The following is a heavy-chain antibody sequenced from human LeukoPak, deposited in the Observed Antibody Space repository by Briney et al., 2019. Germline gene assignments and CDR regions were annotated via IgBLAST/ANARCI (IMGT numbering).Heavy chain of an antibody. CDR3: AATGATARYSFDY. Sequence: PGGSLRLSCAASGFTVSSNYMSWVRQAPGKGLEWVSVIYSGGSTYYADSVKGRFTISRDNSKNTLYLQVNSLRAEDTAVYYCAATGATARYSFDYWGQGTLVTVSS. J-gene: IGHJ4*02. V-gene: IGHV3-53*01. CDR2: IYSGGST. D-gene: IGHD1-7*01. CDR1: GFTVSSNY.